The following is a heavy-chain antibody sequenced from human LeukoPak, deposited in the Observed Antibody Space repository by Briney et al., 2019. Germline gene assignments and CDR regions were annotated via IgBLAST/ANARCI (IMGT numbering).Heavy chain of an antibody. D-gene: IGHD2-2*01. V-gene: IGHV3-23*01. CDR2: ISGSGGST. J-gene: IGHJ6*04. CDR3: AAPQYCSSTSCYLLYYYGMDV. Sequence: PGGSLRLSCAASGFTFSSYAMSWVRQAPGKGLEWVSAISGSGGSTYYADSVKGRFTISRDNSKNTLYLQMSSLRADDTAVYYCAAPQYCSSTSCYLLYYYGMDVWGKGTTVTVSS. CDR1: GFTFSSYA.